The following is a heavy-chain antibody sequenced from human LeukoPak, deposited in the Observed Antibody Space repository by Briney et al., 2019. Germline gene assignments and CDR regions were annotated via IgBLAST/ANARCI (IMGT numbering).Heavy chain of an antibody. CDR1: GGSISSYY. J-gene: IGHJ6*02. CDR3: ARAATMVRGGYYYYGMDV. CDR2: TYYSGST. D-gene: IGHD3-10*01. V-gene: IGHV4-59*01. Sequence: SETLSLTCTVSGGSISSYYWSWIRQPPGKGLEWIGYTYYSGSTNYNPSLKSRVTISVDTSKNQFSLKLSSVTAADTAVYYCARAATMVRGGYYYYGMDVWGQGTTVTVSS.